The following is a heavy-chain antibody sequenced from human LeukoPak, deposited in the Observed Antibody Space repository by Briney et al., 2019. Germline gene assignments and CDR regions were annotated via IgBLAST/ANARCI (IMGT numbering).Heavy chain of an antibody. J-gene: IGHJ6*02. D-gene: IGHD2-2*01. CDR3: ARYGYQLLCCMDV. CDR2: ISNDGSRK. CDR1: GFTFSRHG. V-gene: IGHV3-30*03. Sequence: GGSLRLSCAPSGFTFSRHGMHWVRQAPGKGLEWVAIISNDGSRKYYAHPVEGRFTISRDNSKNTLYLQMDSLTAEDTAVYYCARYGYQLLCCMDVWGQGTTVTVSS.